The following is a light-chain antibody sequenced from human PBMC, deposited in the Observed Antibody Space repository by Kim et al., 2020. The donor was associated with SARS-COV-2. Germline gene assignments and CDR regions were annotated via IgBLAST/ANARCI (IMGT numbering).Light chain of an antibody. CDR2: RVS. CDR1: ESVDYSVGNPS. Sequence: PASTPCRLSESVDYSVGNPSLNWFKQRQGQSQERLIYRVSTRDSGVPDRLGGGGSGTDFTLKIRGVEAEDVGVYSGMQGTHWLTFGGGTKIDIK. J-gene: IGKJ4*01. CDR3: MQGTHWLT. V-gene: IGKV2-30*01.